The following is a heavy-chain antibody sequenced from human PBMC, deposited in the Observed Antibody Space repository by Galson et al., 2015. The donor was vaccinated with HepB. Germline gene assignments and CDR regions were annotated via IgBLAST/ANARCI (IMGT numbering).Heavy chain of an antibody. CDR3: ARDSAHQYSNYYYYGMDV. CDR2: IIPIFGIA. D-gene: IGHD4-11*01. CDR1: GGTFSSYA. V-gene: IGHV1-69*13. Sequence: SVKVSCKASGGTFSSYAISWVRQAPGQGLEWMGGIIPIFGIANYAQKFQGRVTITADESTSTAYMELSSLRSEDTAVYYCARDSAHQYSNYYYYGMDVWGQGTTVTVSS. J-gene: IGHJ6*02.